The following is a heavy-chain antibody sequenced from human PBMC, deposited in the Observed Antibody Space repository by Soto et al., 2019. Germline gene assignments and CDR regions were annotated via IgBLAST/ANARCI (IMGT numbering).Heavy chain of an antibody. CDR1: GGSISSYY. CDR3: ARESTVTTFSSWFDT. CDR2: IYYSGST. V-gene: IGHV4-59*12. Sequence: PSETLSLTCTVSGGSISSYYWSWIRQPPGKGLEWIGYIYYSGSTNYNPSLKSRVTMSVDTSKNQFSLKLSSVTAADTAVYYCARESTVTTFSSWFDTWGQGTLVTVSS. D-gene: IGHD4-17*01. J-gene: IGHJ5*02.